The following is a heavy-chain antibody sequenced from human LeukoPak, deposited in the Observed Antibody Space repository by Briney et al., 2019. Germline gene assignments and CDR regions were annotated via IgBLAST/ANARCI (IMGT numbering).Heavy chain of an antibody. CDR2: IYHSGST. V-gene: IGHV4-30-2*01. D-gene: IGHD3-10*01. CDR1: GGSISSGGYS. Sequence: PSETLSLTCAVSGGSISSGGYSWSWIRQPPGKGLEWIGEIYHSGSTNYNPSLKSRVTISVDKSKNQFSLKLSSVTAADTAVYYCARVGSEYYGMDVWGQGTTVTVSS. J-gene: IGHJ6*02. CDR3: ARVGSEYYGMDV.